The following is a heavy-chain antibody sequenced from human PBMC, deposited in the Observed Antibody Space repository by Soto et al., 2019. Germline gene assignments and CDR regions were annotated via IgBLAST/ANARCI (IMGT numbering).Heavy chain of an antibody. Sequence: PSETLSLTCTVSGGSVSSSSFFWGWTRQSPGKGLEWIGSIYYSGTTYYNPSLKSRVTISVDTSKSQFSLKVSSVTAADTAVYYCARHPATSVMWFYGMDVWGQGTTVTVSS. J-gene: IGHJ6*02. CDR1: GGSVSSSSFF. CDR3: ARHPATSVMWFYGMDV. D-gene: IGHD4-4*01. V-gene: IGHV4-39*01. CDR2: IYYSGTT.